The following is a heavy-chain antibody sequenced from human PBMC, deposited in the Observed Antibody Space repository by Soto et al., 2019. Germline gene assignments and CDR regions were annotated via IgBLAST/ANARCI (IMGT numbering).Heavy chain of an antibody. CDR1: GFTFSSYW. CDR2: INSDGSST. J-gene: IGHJ3*02. V-gene: IGHV3-74*01. Sequence: GGSLRLSCAASGFTFSSYWMHWVRQAPGKGLVWVSRINSDGSSTSYADSVKGRVTISRDNAKNTLYLQMNRLRAEDTAVYYCARGDSYDSSGYYSDAFDIWGQGTMVTVSS. D-gene: IGHD3-22*01. CDR3: ARGDSYDSSGYYSDAFDI.